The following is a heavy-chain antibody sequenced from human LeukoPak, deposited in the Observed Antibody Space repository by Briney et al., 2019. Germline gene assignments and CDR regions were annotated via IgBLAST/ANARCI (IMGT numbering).Heavy chain of an antibody. V-gene: IGHV3-23*01. CDR3: ARVESSSWHYYYYYYMDV. CDR2: ISGSGGST. CDR1: GFTFSSYA. Sequence: GGSLRLSCAASGFTFSSYAMSWVRQAPGKGLKWVSAISGSGGSTYYADSVKGRFTISRDNAKNSLYLQMNSLRAEDTAVYYCARVESSSWHYYYYYYMDVWGKGTTVTVSS. D-gene: IGHD6-13*01. J-gene: IGHJ6*03.